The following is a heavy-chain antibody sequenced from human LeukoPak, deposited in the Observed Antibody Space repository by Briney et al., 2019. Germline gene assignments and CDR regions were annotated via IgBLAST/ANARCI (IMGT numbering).Heavy chain of an antibody. CDR1: GYTFTSYG. Sequence: ASVKVSCKASGYTFTSYGISWVRQAPGQGLEWMGWISAYNGNTNYAQKLQGRVTMTTDASTSTAYMELRSLRSDDTAVYYCARPYYDSSAPPYDYWGQGTLVTVSS. V-gene: IGHV1-18*01. CDR3: ARPYYDSSAPPYDY. CDR2: ISAYNGNT. D-gene: IGHD3-22*01. J-gene: IGHJ4*02.